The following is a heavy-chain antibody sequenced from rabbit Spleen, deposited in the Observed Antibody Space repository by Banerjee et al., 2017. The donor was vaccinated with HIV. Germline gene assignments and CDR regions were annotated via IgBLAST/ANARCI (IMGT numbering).Heavy chain of an antibody. D-gene: IGHD8-1*01. J-gene: IGHJ6*01. Sequence: EQLVESGGGLVKPEGSLTLTCTASGFSLSNNYVMCWVRQAPGKGLEWIGCIYAGSSGNTYYASWAKGRFTISKTSSTAVTLQMTSLTAADTATYFCARDSGSSFSSYGMDLWGPGTLVTVS. CDR1: GFSLSNNYV. CDR3: ARDSGSSFSSYGMDL. CDR2: IYAGSSGNT. V-gene: IGHV1S45*01.